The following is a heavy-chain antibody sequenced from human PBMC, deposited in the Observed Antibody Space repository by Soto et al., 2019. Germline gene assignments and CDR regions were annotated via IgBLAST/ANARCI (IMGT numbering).Heavy chain of an antibody. V-gene: IGHV4-39*01. CDR3: ARHAGYYDSSGYYYFWFDP. D-gene: IGHD3-22*01. Sequence: QLQLQESGPGLVKPSETLSLTCTVSGGSISSSSYYWGWIRQPPGKGLEWIGSIYYSGSTYYNPSLKSRVTISVDTSKNQFSLKLSSVTAADTAVYYCARHAGYYDSSGYYYFWFDPWGQGTLVTVSS. CDR1: GGSISSSSYY. CDR2: IYYSGST. J-gene: IGHJ5*02.